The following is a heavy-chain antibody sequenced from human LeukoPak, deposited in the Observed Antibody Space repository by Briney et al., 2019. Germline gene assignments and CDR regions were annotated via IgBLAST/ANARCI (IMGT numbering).Heavy chain of an antibody. D-gene: IGHD2-15*01. V-gene: IGHV1-2*06. Sequence: ASVKVSCKASGYTFTGYYLHWVRQAPGQGLEWMGRINPDSGGTNYAQKFQGRVTMTRYTSISTAYMELNRLTSDDTAVYYCARACSGGSCYSDNWLDPWGQGTLVTVSS. CDR3: ARACSGGSCYSDNWLDP. J-gene: IGHJ5*02. CDR1: GYTFTGYY. CDR2: INPDSGGT.